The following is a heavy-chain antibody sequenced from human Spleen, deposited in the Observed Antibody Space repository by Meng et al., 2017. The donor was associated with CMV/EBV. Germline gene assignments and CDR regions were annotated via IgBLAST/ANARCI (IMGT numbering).Heavy chain of an antibody. J-gene: IGHJ4*02. D-gene: IGHD3-3*01. Sequence: VQMPESGPGLVNPSQTLSLTCTVSGGSISSGDYYWSWIRQPPGKGLEWIGYIYYSGSTYYNPSLKSRVTISVDTSKNQFSLKLSSVTAADTAVYYCASTYYDFWSGYYPRYYFDYWGQGTLVTVSS. CDR3: ASTYYDFWSGYYPRYYFDY. CDR2: IYYSGST. CDR1: GGSISSGDYY. V-gene: IGHV4-30-4*08.